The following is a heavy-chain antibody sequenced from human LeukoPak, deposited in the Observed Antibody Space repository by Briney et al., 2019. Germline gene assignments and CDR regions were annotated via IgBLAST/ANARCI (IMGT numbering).Heavy chain of an antibody. V-gene: IGHV5-51*01. Sequence: GESLKISCKGSGYSFTSYWIGWVRQMPGKGLEWMGIIYPGDSDTRYSPSFQGQVTISADKSISTAYLQWSSLKASDTAMYYCARCVRTRLRYNDYSPYYFDYWGQGALVTVSS. D-gene: IGHD2-21*01. J-gene: IGHJ4*02. CDR1: GYSFTSYW. CDR2: IYPGDSDT. CDR3: ARCVRTRLRYNDYSPYYFDY.